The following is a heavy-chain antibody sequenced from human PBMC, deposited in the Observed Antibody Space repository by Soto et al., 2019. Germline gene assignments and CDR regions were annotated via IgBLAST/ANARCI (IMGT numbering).Heavy chain of an antibody. D-gene: IGHD3-16*02. CDR3: ARVYYDYVWGSYRYTHWGNFDY. Sequence: PSATLSLTCTVSGGSISIYYWSWIRQPPGKGLEWIGYIYYSGSTNYNPSLKSRVTISVDTSKNQFSLKLSSVTAADTAVYYCARVYYDYVWGSYRYTHWGNFDYWGQGTLVTVS. CDR2: IYYSGST. CDR1: GGSISIYY. V-gene: IGHV4-59*01. J-gene: IGHJ4*02.